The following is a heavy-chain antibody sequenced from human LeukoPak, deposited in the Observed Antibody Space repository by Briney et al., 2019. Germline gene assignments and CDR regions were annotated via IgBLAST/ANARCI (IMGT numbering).Heavy chain of an antibody. CDR1: GFTFSDYH. V-gene: IGHV3-11*04. Sequence: PGGPLRLSCAASGFTFSDYHMSWIRQAPGEGLEWVSYISSSGSNIYYADSVKGRFTISRDNATNSLYLQMYDLSAQDTALYYWAKFCGFWGGQKGIPAGGGRGPLVTVSS. D-gene: IGHD3-3*01. J-gene: IGHJ4*02. CDR2: ISSSGSNI. CDR3: AKFCGFWGGQKGIPAG.